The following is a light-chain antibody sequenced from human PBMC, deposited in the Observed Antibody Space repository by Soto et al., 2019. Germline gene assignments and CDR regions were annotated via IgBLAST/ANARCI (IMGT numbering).Light chain of an antibody. V-gene: IGLV2-14*01. CDR3: SSFTSGSTL. Sequence: QSVLTQPASVSGSPGQSITISCTGTSSDVGGYNYVSWYQQHPGKVPKLMIYEVSNRPSGVSNRFSGSKSGNTASLTISGLQAEDVADYYCSSFTSGSTLFGTGTKLTVL. J-gene: IGLJ1*01. CDR1: SSDVGGYNY. CDR2: EVS.